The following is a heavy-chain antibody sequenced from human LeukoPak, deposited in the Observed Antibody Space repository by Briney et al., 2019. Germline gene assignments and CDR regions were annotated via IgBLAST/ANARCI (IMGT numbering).Heavy chain of an antibody. D-gene: IGHD2-2*01. CDR2: ISSSRGTI. CDR1: GFIFSSDS. CDR3: ARYCSSTNCGSNYGVDV. J-gene: IGHJ6*02. V-gene: IGHV3-48*02. Sequence: GGTLRLSCAVSGFIFSSDSMNWVRHAPGKGREWGSNISSSRGTIYYADSSGGRFTISRDNAKNTLYLPMNSLRDEDTAVYYCARYCSSTNCGSNYGVDVWGQGTTVTVSS.